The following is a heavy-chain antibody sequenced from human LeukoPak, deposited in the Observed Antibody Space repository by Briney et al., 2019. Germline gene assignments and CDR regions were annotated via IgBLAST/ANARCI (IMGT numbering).Heavy chain of an antibody. D-gene: IGHD2-15*01. CDR2: ISYDGSNK. Sequence: PGSSLRLFCAVCGFTFSSYAMHWVRQAPGKGLEWVAVISYDGSNKYYADSVKGRFTISRDNSKNTLYLQMNSLRAEDTAVYYCARDRYCSGGSCLGFDYWGQGTLVTVSS. V-gene: IGHV3-30*04. CDR3: ARDRYCSGGSCLGFDY. CDR1: GFTFSSYA. J-gene: IGHJ4*02.